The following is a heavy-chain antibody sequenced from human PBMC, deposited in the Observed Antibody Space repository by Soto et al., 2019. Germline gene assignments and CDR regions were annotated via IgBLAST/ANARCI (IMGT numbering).Heavy chain of an antibody. Sequence: PGGSLRLSCAASGFTFSSYSMNWVRQAPGKGLEWVSSISSSSSYIYYADSVKGRFTISRDNAKHSLYLQMNSLGAEDTAVYYCASSLRGFAFDIWGQGTMVTVSS. J-gene: IGHJ3*02. CDR1: GFTFSSYS. V-gene: IGHV3-21*01. CDR2: ISSSSSYI. D-gene: IGHD4-17*01. CDR3: ASSLRGFAFDI.